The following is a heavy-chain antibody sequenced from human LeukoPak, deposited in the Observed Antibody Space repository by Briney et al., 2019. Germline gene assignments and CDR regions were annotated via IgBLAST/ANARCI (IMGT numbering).Heavy chain of an antibody. Sequence: ASVKVSCKASGYTFTDYYMHWVRQDPGQGLEWMGVINPSGGSPTYTQKFQGRVTMTSDTSTSTVSMELSSLRSDDTAVYFCARGHRIAARGDYFAYWGQGTLVTVSS. CDR1: GYTFTDYY. V-gene: IGHV1-46*01. CDR2: INPSGGSP. CDR3: ARGHRIAARGDYFAY. J-gene: IGHJ4*02. D-gene: IGHD6-6*01.